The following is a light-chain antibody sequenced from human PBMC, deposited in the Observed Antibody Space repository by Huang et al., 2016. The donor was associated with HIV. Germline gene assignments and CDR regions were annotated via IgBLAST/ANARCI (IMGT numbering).Light chain of an antibody. V-gene: IGKV3-20*01. CDR1: QSVSSSH. CDR2: GAS. Sequence: EIVLTQSPGTLSLSPGERATLSCRAIQSVSSSHLAWYQEKPGQAPRVLIYGASSRATGIPDRFSGSGSGTDFTLTISRLEPEDFAVYYCQQYGSSPPYTFGQGTKLEIK. J-gene: IGKJ2*01. CDR3: QQYGSSPPYT.